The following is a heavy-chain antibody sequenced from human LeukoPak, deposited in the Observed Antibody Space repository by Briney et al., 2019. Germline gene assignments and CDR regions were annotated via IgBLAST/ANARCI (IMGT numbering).Heavy chain of an antibody. V-gene: IGHV1-69*04. Sequence: SVKVSCKASGGTFSSYAISWVRQARGQGLEWMGMIIPILGIANYAQTFQGRVSIYADKSTTTVYMDLSGLRPDDTAVYYCARVNLRGSNYNWFDPWGQGTRVTVSS. CDR2: IIPILGIA. CDR1: GGTFSSYA. J-gene: IGHJ5*02. D-gene: IGHD3-10*01. CDR3: ARVNLRGSNYNWFDP.